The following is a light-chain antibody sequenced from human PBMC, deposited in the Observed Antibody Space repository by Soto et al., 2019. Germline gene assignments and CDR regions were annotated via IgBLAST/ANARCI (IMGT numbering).Light chain of an antibody. Sequence: SVLTQPPSVXAAPGQGVTISCTGSSSNIVAGYDVHWYQQRPGTAPKLLIFVNINRPSGVPDRFSGSKSGTSASLAITGLQAEDEGDYYCQYYDSTLSARYVFGTGTKVTV. CDR3: QYYDSTLSARYV. CDR2: VNI. J-gene: IGLJ1*01. V-gene: IGLV1-40*01. CDR1: SSNIVAGYD.